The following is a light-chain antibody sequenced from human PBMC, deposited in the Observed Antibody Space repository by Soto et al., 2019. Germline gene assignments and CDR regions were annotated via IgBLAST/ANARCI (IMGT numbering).Light chain of an antibody. CDR2: KAS. CDR1: QSVNTW. CDR3: QQYDSYPLT. Sequence: DIRMTQSPSTLSASVGDRITITCRASQSVNTWLAWYQQKPGKAPNLLIFKASRLESGVPLRFSGSGSGTEFTLSIRSRQPDDFAIYNCQQYDSYPLTFGGGNKVEIK. J-gene: IGKJ4*01. V-gene: IGKV1-5*03.